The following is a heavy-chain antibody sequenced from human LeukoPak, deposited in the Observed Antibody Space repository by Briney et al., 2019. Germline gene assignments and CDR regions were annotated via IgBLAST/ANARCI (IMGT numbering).Heavy chain of an antibody. CDR1: GFTFSSYA. V-gene: IGHV3-23*01. D-gene: IGHD3-10*01. J-gene: IGHJ4*02. CDR3: AKWGMVRGVTPNDY. Sequence: GGSLRLSCAASGFTFSSYAMSWARQAPGKGLEWVSAISGSGGSTYYADSVKGRFTISRDNSKNTLYLQMNSLRAEGTAVYYCAKWGMVRGVTPNDYWGQGTLVTVSS. CDR2: ISGSGGST.